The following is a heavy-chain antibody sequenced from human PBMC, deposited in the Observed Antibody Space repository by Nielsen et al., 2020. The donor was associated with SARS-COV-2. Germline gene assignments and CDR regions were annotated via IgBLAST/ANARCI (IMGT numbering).Heavy chain of an antibody. CDR3: ARGAGWFDP. V-gene: IGHV4-31*03. Sequence: SETLSLTCTVSGGSISSGGSSWSWIRQHPSKGLEWIASRHYNGNTYYNPSLHRPMISVDTSKNEFSLRLTSVTAADTALYYCARGAGWFDPWGQGTRVTVSS. CDR2: RHYNGNT. D-gene: IGHD6-19*01. J-gene: IGHJ5*02. CDR1: GGSISSGGSS.